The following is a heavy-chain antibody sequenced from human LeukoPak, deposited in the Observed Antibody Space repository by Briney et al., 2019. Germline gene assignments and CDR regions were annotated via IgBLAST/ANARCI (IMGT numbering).Heavy chain of an antibody. Sequence: ASVKVSCKASGYTFTSYGISWVRQAPGQGLEWMGWISAYNGNTNYAQKLQGRVTMTTDTSTSTAYIELRSLRSDDTAVYYCARESSGWYRYFDLWGRGTLVTVSS. CDR3: ARESSGWYRYFDL. V-gene: IGHV1-18*01. CDR2: ISAYNGNT. D-gene: IGHD6-19*01. J-gene: IGHJ2*01. CDR1: GYTFTSYG.